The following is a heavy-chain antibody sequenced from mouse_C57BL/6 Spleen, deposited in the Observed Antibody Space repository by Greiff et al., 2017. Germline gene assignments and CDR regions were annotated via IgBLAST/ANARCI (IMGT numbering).Heavy chain of an antibody. Sequence: VQLQQSGPELVKPGASVKMSCKASGYTFTDYNMHWVKQSHGKSLEWIGSINPNNGGTSYNQKFKGKATLTVNKSSSTAYMELRSLTSEDSAVYYCATVYYDYDWCFDYWGQGTTLTVSS. D-gene: IGHD2-4*01. J-gene: IGHJ2*01. V-gene: IGHV1-22*01. CDR3: ATVYYDYDWCFDY. CDR2: INPNNGGT. CDR1: GYTFTDYN.